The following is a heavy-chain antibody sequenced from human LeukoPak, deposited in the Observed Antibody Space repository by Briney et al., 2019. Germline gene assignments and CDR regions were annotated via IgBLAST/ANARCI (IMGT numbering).Heavy chain of an antibody. CDR1: GFTFSSYA. D-gene: IGHD6-19*01. CDR2: ISYDGSNK. Sequence: QPGRSLRLSCAASGFTFSSYAMHWVRQAPGKGLEWVAVISYDGSNKYYADSVKGRFTISRDNSKNTLYLQMNSLRAEDTAVYYCARDSSAVAVGGYYYYYYYMDVWGKGTTVTVSS. CDR3: ARDSSAVAVGGYYYYYYYMDV. V-gene: IGHV3-30-3*01. J-gene: IGHJ6*03.